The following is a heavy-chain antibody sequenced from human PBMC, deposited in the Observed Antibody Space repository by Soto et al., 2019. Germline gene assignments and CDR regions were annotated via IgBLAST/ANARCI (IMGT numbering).Heavy chain of an antibody. V-gene: IGHV1-69*13. D-gene: IGHD1-26*01. CDR1: GGTFSTYA. CDR2: VIPIFGTS. CDR3: ARVRVVGATRLYYHYGLDV. J-gene: IGHJ6*02. Sequence: SVKVSCKASGGTFSTYAISWVRQAPGQGLEWMGGVIPIFGTSTYAQNFQGRVTITADESTSTAYMELSRLRSEDTAVYYCARVRVVGATRLYYHYGLDVWGQGTTVTVSS.